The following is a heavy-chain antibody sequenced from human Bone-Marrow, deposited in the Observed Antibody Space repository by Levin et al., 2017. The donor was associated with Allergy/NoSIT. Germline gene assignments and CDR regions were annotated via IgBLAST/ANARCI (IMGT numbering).Heavy chain of an antibody. V-gene: IGHV1-69*01. J-gene: IGHJ5*02. CDR3: ARSLGYCSGGSCLNWFDP. D-gene: IGHD2-15*01. CDR1: GGTFSSYA. CDR2: IIPIFGTA. Sequence: RGESLKISCKASGGTFSSYAISWVRQAPVQGLEWMGGIIPIFGTANYAQKFQGRVTITADESTSTAYMELSSLRSEDTAVYYCARSLGYCSGGSCLNWFDPWGQGTLVTVSS.